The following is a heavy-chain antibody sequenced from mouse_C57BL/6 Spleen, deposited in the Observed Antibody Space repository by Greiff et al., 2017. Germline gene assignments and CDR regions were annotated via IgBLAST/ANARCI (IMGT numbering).Heavy chain of an antibody. V-gene: IGHV1-22*01. CDR1: GYTFTDYN. CDR2: INPNNGGT. D-gene: IGHD1-1*01. CDR3: ARSYYGSSPYFDY. Sequence: VQLQQSGPELVKPGASVKMSCKASGYTFTDYNMHWVKQSHGKSLEWIGYINPNNGGTSYNQKFKGKATLTVNKSSSTAYMELRSLTSEDSAVYYCARSYYGSSPYFDYWGQGTTLTVSS. J-gene: IGHJ2*01.